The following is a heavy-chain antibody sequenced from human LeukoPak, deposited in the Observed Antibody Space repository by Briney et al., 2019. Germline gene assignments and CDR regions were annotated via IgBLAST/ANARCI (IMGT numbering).Heavy chain of an antibody. V-gene: IGHV4-39*01. CDR2: IYYSGST. J-gene: IGHJ4*02. CDR1: GGSISSSSYY. D-gene: IGHD3-3*01. Sequence: SETLSLTCTVSGGSISSSSYYWGWIRQPPGKGLEWIGTIYYSGSTYYNPSLKSRVTISVDTSKNQFSLKLNSVTAADTAVYYCARRHSDFWSGFTDFWGQGTLVTVSS. CDR3: ARRHSDFWSGFTDF.